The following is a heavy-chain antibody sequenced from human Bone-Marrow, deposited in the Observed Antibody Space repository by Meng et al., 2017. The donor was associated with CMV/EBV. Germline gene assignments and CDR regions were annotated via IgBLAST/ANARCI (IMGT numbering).Heavy chain of an antibody. CDR2: IIPIFGTA. CDR1: GGTFSSYA. J-gene: IGHJ4*02. Sequence: SVKVSCKASGGTFSSYAISWVRQAPGQGLEWMGGIIPIFGTANYAQKFQGRVTITTDESTSIAYMELSSLRSEDTAVYYCARERGGSYYFDYWGQGTRVTVSS. CDR3: ARERGGSYYFDY. V-gene: IGHV1-69*05. D-gene: IGHD3-16*01.